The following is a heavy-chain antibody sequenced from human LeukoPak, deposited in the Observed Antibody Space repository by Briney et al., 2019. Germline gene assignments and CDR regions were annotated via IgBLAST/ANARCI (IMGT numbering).Heavy chain of an antibody. CDR1: GFTVSSNY. V-gene: IGHV3-7*01. CDR2: IKPDGSEK. Sequence: GGSLRLSCAAPGFTVSSNYMSWVRQAPGKGLEWVANIKPDGSEKYYVDSVKGRFTISRDNAKNSLYLQMNSLRAEDTAIYYCTRDPIRMPSEYWGQGTLVTVSS. D-gene: IGHD2-2*01. J-gene: IGHJ4*02. CDR3: TRDPIRMPSEY.